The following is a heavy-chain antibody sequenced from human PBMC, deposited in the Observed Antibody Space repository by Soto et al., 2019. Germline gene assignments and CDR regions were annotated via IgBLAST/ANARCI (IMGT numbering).Heavy chain of an antibody. D-gene: IGHD3-10*01. CDR2: ISAYNGNT. CDR3: ARERGSGSYYYYGMDV. V-gene: IGHV1-18*01. CDR1: GYTFTSYG. Sequence: GASVKVSCKASGYTFTSYGISWVRQAPGQGLEWMGWISAYNGNTNYAQKLQGRVTMTTDTSTSTAYMELRSLRSDDTAVYYCARERGSGSYYYYGMDVWGQGTTVTVSS. J-gene: IGHJ6*02.